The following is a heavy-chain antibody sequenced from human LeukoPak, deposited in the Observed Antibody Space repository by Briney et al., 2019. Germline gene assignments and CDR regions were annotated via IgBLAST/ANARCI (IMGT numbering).Heavy chain of an antibody. CDR1: GGSFSGYY. D-gene: IGHD5-24*01. V-gene: IGHV4-34*01. Sequence: SETLSLTCAVYGGSFSGYYWSWIRQPLGKGLEWIGEINHSGSTNYNPSLKGRVTISVDTSKNQFSLKLSSVTAADTAVYYCAARPRDGYNYVPGDYWGQGTLVTVSS. CDR3: AARPRDGYNYVPGDY. J-gene: IGHJ4*02. CDR2: INHSGST.